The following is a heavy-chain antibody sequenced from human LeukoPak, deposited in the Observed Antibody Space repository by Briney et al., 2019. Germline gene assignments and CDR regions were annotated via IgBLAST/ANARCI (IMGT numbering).Heavy chain of an antibody. V-gene: IGHV3-11*04. CDR3: TRDLSGSYSDY. D-gene: IGHD1-26*01. CDR1: GFTFSDYY. CDR2: ISSSSSTI. J-gene: IGHJ4*02. Sequence: PGGSLRLSCAASGFTFSDYYMGWIRQAPGKGLEWVSYISSSSSTIYYADSVEGRFTISRDNAKNSLYLQMNSLRAEDTAVYYCTRDLSGSYSDYWGQGTLVTVSS.